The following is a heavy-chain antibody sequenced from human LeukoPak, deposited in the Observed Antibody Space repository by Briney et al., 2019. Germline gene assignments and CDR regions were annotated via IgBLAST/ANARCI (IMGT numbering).Heavy chain of an antibody. CDR2: MNPNSGNT. CDR3: ARATTASDVQH. J-gene: IGHJ1*01. CDR1: GYTFTSYD. Sequence: ASVNVSCKASGYTFTSYDINWVRQAAGQGLEWMGWMNPNSGNTGYAQKFQGRVTMTRNTSISTAYMELSSLRSEDTAVYYCARATTASDVQHWGQGTLVTVSS. D-gene: IGHD4-11*01. V-gene: IGHV1-8*01.